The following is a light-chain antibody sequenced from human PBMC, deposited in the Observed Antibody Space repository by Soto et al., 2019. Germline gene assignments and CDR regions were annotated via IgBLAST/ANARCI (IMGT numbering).Light chain of an antibody. CDR2: DVS. CDR1: SSDVGGYNY. Sequence: QSALTQPASVSGSPGQSITISCTGTSSDVGGYNYVSWYQHHPGKAPKLMIYDVSNRPSGVANRFSGSKSGNTASLTISGLQAEDDADYYCSSYTSSSTLVYVFGTGTKLTVL. CDR3: SSYTSSSTLVYV. V-gene: IGLV2-14*03. J-gene: IGLJ1*01.